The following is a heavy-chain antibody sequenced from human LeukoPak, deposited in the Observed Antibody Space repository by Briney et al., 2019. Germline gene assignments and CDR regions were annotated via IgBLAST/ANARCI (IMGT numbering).Heavy chain of an antibody. CDR2: INTDGSST. CDR3: ARRARGRDGFDY. V-gene: IGHV3-74*01. J-gene: IGHJ4*02. D-gene: IGHD1-26*01. CDR1: GFTFSSYW. Sequence: GGSLRLSCAASGFTFSSYWMHWVRQAPGKGLVWVSRINTDGSSTSYADPVKGRFTISRDNAKNTLYLQMNSLRAEDTAVYYCARRARGRDGFDYWGQGTLVTVSS.